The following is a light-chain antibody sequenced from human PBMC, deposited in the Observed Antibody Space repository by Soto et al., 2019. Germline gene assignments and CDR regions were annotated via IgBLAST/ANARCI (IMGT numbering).Light chain of an antibody. V-gene: IGKV2-28*01. Sequence: DIVMTQSPLSLPVTPGEPASISCRSSQSLLHSSGYYYLDWYLQKPGQSPQLLIYLSSIRASGVPDRFSDSGSGTDFTLKISRVEAEDVGVYYCMQALQAPRTFGQGTKVEF. CDR3: MQALQAPRT. CDR2: LSS. CDR1: QSLLHSSGYYY. J-gene: IGKJ1*01.